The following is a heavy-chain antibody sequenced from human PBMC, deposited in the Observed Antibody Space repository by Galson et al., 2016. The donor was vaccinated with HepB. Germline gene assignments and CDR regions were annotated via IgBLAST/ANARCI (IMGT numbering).Heavy chain of an antibody. CDR3: ARGRGGSGSPFEH. CDR1: GGSISSYY. V-gene: IGHV4-59*01. J-gene: IGHJ4*02. Sequence: SETLSLTCTVSGGSISSYYWSWIRQPPGKGLEWIAYIYYSGTTNYNPSLKSRVTISVDTFKNQFSLKVNSVTAADTAVYYCARGRGGSGSPFEHWGQGTLVPVSS. D-gene: IGHD6-19*01. CDR2: IYYSGTT.